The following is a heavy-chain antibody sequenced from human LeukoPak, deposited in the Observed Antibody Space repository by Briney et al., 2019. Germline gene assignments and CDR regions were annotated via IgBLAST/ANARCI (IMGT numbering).Heavy chain of an antibody. D-gene: IGHD6-19*01. V-gene: IGHV4-59*01. Sequence: SETLSLTCTVSGGSISSYYWSWIRQPPGKGLEWIGYIYYSGSTNYNPSLKSRVTISVDTSKNQFSLKLSSVTAADTAVYYCARDPAVAGTRLFDYWGQGTLVTVSS. CDR1: GGSISSYY. CDR3: ARDPAVAGTRLFDY. CDR2: IYYSGST. J-gene: IGHJ4*02.